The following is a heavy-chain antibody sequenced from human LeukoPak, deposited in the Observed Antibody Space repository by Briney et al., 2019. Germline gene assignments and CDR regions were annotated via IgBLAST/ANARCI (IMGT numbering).Heavy chain of an antibody. Sequence: PGGSLRLSCAASGFTFSSYAMHWVRQAPGKGLEWVAVISYDGSKKYYADSVKGRFTISRDNSKNTLYLQMNSLRAEDTAVYYCARDTYPYCSSTSCYTEWGFDYWGQGTLVTVSS. D-gene: IGHD2-2*02. J-gene: IGHJ4*02. V-gene: IGHV3-30*04. CDR1: GFTFSSYA. CDR3: ARDTYPYCSSTSCYTEWGFDY. CDR2: ISYDGSKK.